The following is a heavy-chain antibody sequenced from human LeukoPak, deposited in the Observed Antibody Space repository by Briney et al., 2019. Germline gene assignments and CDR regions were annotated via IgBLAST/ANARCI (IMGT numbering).Heavy chain of an antibody. CDR2: LYSGGST. J-gene: IGHJ4*02. Sequence: GGSLRLSCAASGFTVISNYMSWVRQAPGKGLEWVSSLYSGGSTYYADSVKGRFTISRDNSKNTLYLQMNSLRAEDTAVYYCAREGRDTAGYFDYWGQGTLVTVSS. D-gene: IGHD5-18*01. V-gene: IGHV3-53*01. CDR3: AREGRDTAGYFDY. CDR1: GFTVISNY.